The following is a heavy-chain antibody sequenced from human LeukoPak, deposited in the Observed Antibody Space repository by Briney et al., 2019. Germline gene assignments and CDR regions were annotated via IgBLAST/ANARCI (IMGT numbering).Heavy chain of an antibody. Sequence: PGGSLRLSCAASGFTFSSYEMNWVRQAPGKGLEWVSYISSSGSTIYYAESVKGRFTISRDNAKNSLYLQMNSLRAEDTAVYYCARVPPGTTFLIGPSDYWGQGTLVTVSS. CDR3: ARVPPGTTFLIGPSDY. CDR2: ISSSGSTI. J-gene: IGHJ4*02. V-gene: IGHV3-48*03. CDR1: GFTFSSYE. D-gene: IGHD1-1*01.